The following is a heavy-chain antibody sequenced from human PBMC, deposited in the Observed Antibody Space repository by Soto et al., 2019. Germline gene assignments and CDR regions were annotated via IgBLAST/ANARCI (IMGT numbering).Heavy chain of an antibody. CDR2: IIPIFGTA. V-gene: IGHV1-69*01. J-gene: IGHJ4*02. Sequence: QVQLVQSGAEVKKPGSSVNVSCKASGGTFSSYSINWVRQAPGQGLEWMGEIIPIFGTAYYAQKFQARVSITAYESTSTAYMELCSLRSEDTAVYYCARAGGRHAGGIDYWCQGALVTVSS. D-gene: IGHD1-26*01. CDR1: GGTFSSYS. CDR3: ARAGGRHAGGIDY.